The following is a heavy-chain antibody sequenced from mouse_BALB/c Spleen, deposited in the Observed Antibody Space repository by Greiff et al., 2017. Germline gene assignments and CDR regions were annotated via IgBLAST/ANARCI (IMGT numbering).Heavy chain of an antibody. CDR3: ASHRYDYYAMDY. Sequence: EVQRVESGGGLVKPGGSLKLSCAASGFTFSSYAMSWVRQTPEKRLEWVATISSGGSYTYYPDSVKGRFTISRDNAKNTLYLQMSSLRSEDTAMYYCASHRYDYYAMDYWGQGTSVTVSS. J-gene: IGHJ4*01. D-gene: IGHD2-14*01. V-gene: IGHV5-9-3*01. CDR2: ISSGGSYT. CDR1: GFTFSSYA.